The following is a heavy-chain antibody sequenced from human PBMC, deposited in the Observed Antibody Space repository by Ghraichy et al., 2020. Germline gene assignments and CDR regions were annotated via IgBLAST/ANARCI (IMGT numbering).Heavy chain of an antibody. J-gene: IGHJ5*01. CDR1: GFTFDSYA. CDR2: ISGSGGST. CDR3: AKEASPYYHFWSGYNNWFDS. V-gene: IGHV3-23*01. Sequence: ETLSLTCAASGFTFDSYAMSWVRQAPGKGLEWVSSISGSGGSTYSADSVKGRFTISRDNSKNTLYLQMNSLRAEDTAEYYCAKEASPYYHFWSGYNNWFDSWGQGTLVTVS. D-gene: IGHD3-3*01.